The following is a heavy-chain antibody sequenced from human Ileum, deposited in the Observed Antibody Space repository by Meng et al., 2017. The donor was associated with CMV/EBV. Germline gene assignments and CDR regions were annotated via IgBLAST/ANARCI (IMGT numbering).Heavy chain of an antibody. J-gene: IGHJ3*02. Sequence: SGYLFTRYWLAWVRQMPGQGLEWMGMIYPGDSDARYSPSFQGQVTISVDRSINTAYLQWSSLKAADSAIYYCARHRDFSAGNYAFNIWGQGTMVTVSS. CDR3: ARHRDFSAGNYAFNI. CDR2: IYPGDSDA. D-gene: IGHD1-26*01. V-gene: IGHV5-51*01. CDR1: GYLFTRYW.